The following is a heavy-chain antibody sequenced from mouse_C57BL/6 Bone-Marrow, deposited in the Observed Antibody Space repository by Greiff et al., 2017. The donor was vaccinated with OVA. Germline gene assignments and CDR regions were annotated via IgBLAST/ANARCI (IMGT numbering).Heavy chain of an antibody. CDR3: TRGGGNYVAMDY. D-gene: IGHD2-1*01. V-gene: IGHV5-9-1*02. CDR1: GFTFSSYA. Sequence: EVQLVESGAGLVKPGGSLKLSCAASGFTFSSYAMSWVRQTPEKRLEWVAYISSGGDYIYYADTVKGRFTISRDNARNTLYLQMSSLKSEDTAMYYCTRGGGNYVAMDYWGQGTSVTVSS. J-gene: IGHJ4*01. CDR2: ISSGGDYI.